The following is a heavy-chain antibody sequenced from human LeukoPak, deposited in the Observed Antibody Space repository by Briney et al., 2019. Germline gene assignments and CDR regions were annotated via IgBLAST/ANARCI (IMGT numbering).Heavy chain of an antibody. CDR2: IYHSGNT. J-gene: IGHJ4*02. CDR3: ATSVAKKFDY. D-gene: IGHD5-12*01. Sequence: PSGTLSLTCAVSGGSISSSNWWNWVRPPPGKGLEWIGEIYHSGNTHYKPSLRSRLTISVDKSKNQFSLTLSSVTAADTAVYYCATSVAKKFDYWGQGTLVTVSS. V-gene: IGHV4-4*02. CDR1: GGSISSSNW.